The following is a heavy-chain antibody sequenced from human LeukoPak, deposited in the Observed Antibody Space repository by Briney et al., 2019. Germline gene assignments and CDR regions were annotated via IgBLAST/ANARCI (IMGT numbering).Heavy chain of an antibody. V-gene: IGHV1-69*06. CDR1: GGTFSSYA. CDR3: ARVFLVGATIDY. CDR2: IIPIFGTA. Sequence: ASVKVSCKASGGTFSSYAISWVRQAPGQGLEWMGGIIPIFGTANYAQKFQGRVTITADKSTSTAYMELSSLRSEDTAVYYCARVFLVGATIDYWGQGTLVTVSS. D-gene: IGHD1-26*01. J-gene: IGHJ4*02.